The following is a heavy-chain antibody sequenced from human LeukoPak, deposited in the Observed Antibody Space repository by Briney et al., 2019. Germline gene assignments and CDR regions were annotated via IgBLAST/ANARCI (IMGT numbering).Heavy chain of an antibody. CDR1: GGSFSGYY. V-gene: IGHV4-34*01. Sequence: SETLSLTCAVYGGSFSGYYWSWIRQPPGKGLEWIGEINHSGSTNYNPSLKSRVTISVDTSKNQFSLKLSSVTAADTAVYYCARGHGEYYYYYMDVWGKGTTVTVSS. CDR2: INHSGST. J-gene: IGHJ6*03. CDR3: ARGHGEYYYYYMDV.